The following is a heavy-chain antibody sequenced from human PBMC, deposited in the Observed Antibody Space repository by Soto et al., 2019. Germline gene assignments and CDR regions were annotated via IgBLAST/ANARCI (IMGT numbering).Heavy chain of an antibody. V-gene: IGHV4-30-2*01. Sequence: QLQLQESGSGLVKPSQTLSLTCAVSGGSISSGGYSWSWIRQPPGKVLEWIGYIYHSGSTYYNPSLKSRVTISVDRSKTQFSLKLSSVTAADTAVYYCARRQTGTTGPFDYWGQGTLVTVSS. CDR3: ARRQTGTTGPFDY. CDR1: GGSISSGGYS. J-gene: IGHJ4*02. CDR2: IYHSGST. D-gene: IGHD1-7*01.